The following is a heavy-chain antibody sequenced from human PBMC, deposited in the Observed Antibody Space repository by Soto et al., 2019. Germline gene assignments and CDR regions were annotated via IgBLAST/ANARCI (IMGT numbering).Heavy chain of an antibody. D-gene: IGHD6-6*01. CDR3: ARAKLQLADGYPLLYFDY. Sequence: GGSLRLSCAASGFTFSSYGMHWVRQAPGKGLEWVAVIWYDGSNKYYADSVKGRFTISRDNSKNTLYLQMNSLRAEDTAVYYCARAKLQLADGYPLLYFDYWGQGTLVTVSS. J-gene: IGHJ4*02. V-gene: IGHV3-33*01. CDR1: GFTFSSYG. CDR2: IWYDGSNK.